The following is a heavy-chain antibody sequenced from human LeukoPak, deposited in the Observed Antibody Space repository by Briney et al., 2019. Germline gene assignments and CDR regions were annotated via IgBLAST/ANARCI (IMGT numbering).Heavy chain of an antibody. Sequence: SETLSLTCDVYGGSFSGYYWSWIRQPPGKGLEWIGEINHSGSTNYNPSLKSRVTISVDTSRNQFSLKLNSVTAADTAVYFCARGNYYDSSAYSFDYWGQGTLVTVSS. V-gene: IGHV4-34*01. CDR3: ARGNYYDSSAYSFDY. CDR1: GGSFSGYY. D-gene: IGHD3-22*01. J-gene: IGHJ4*02. CDR2: INHSGST.